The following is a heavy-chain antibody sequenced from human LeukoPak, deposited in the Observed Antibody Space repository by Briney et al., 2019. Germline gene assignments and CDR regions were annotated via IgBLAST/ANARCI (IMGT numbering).Heavy chain of an antibody. Sequence: GGSLRLSCAASGFTFSSYGMHWVRQAPGKGLEWVAVISYDGSNKYYADPVKGRFTISRDNSKNTLYLQMNSLRAEDTAVYYCAKDENYDILTGSIRYWGQGTLVTVSS. J-gene: IGHJ4*02. CDR3: AKDENYDILTGSIRY. D-gene: IGHD3-9*01. V-gene: IGHV3-30*18. CDR2: ISYDGSNK. CDR1: GFTFSSYG.